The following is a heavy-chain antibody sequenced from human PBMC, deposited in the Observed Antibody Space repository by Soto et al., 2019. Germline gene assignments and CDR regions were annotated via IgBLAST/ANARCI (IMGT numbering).Heavy chain of an antibody. Sequence: GGSLRLSCAASGFTFSSYGMHWVRQAPGKGLEWVAVIWYDGSNKYYADSVKGRFTISRDNSENTLYLQMNSLRAEDTAVYYCARETMVRGVILKYYYYGMDVCGQGTTVTVSS. D-gene: IGHD3-10*01. CDR3: ARETMVRGVILKYYYYGMDV. J-gene: IGHJ6*02. CDR2: IWYDGSNK. CDR1: GFTFSSYG. V-gene: IGHV3-33*01.